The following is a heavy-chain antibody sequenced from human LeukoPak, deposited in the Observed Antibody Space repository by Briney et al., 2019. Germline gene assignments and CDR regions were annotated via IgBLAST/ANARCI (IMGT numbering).Heavy chain of an antibody. V-gene: IGHV4-59*01. CDR1: GGSISSYY. J-gene: IGHJ6*03. Sequence: SSETLSLTCTVSGGSISSYYWSWIRQPPGKGLEWIGYIYYSGSTNYNPSLKSRVTISVDTSKNQFSLKLSSVTAADTAVYYCARGGSEPSYYYYYYMDVWGKGTTVTVSS. CDR3: ARGGSEPSYYYYYYMDV. CDR2: IYYSGST. D-gene: IGHD2-15*01.